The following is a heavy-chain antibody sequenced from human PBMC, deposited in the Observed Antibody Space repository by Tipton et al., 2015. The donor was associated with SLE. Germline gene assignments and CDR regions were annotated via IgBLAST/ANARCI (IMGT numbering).Heavy chain of an antibody. CDR3: AREALYLSTIPDAFHF. J-gene: IGHJ3*01. CDR1: DGSISSYY. V-gene: IGHV4-4*08. CDR2: IYTSGST. D-gene: IGHD5-24*01. Sequence: TLSLTCTVSDGSISSYYWSWIRQPPGKGLEWIGYIYTSGSTNYNPSLKSRVTISVDTSKNEVSLRLTSVTAADTAVYYCAREALYLSTIPDAFHFWGQGTSVTVSS.